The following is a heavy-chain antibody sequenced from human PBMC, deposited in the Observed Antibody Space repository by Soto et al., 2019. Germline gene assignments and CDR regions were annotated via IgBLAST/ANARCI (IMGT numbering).Heavy chain of an antibody. J-gene: IGHJ4*02. D-gene: IGHD3-22*01. CDR2: TKDKSDNYIT. Sequence: EVQLEESGGGLVQPGGSLRLSCAASGCIFSDYYIGWGRKAPVKGVEGVGRTKDKSDNYITEYAASVKGRFNISRNHSKNSLYLQTNSLTAKKTALYYCAREGYSSGPDYGHWGQRTLVTVSS. CDR1: GCIFSDYY. CDR3: AREGYSSGPDYGH. V-gene: IGHV3-72*01.